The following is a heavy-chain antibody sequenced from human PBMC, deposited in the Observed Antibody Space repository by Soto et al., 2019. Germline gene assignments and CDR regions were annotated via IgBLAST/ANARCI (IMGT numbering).Heavy chain of an antibody. J-gene: IGHJ4*02. CDR3: ARDPRRVTYYYDSSGYYLDY. V-gene: IGHV1-46*01. D-gene: IGHD3-22*01. CDR1: GYTFTSYY. Sequence: ASVKVSCQSSGYTFTSYYMHWVRQGPGQGLEWMGIINPSGGSTSYAQKFQGRVTMTRDTSTSTVYMELSSLRSEDTAVYYCARDPRRVTYYYDSSGYYLDYWGQGTLVTVSS. CDR2: INPSGGST.